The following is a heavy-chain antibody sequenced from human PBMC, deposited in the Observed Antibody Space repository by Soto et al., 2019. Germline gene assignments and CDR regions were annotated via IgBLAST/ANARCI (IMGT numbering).Heavy chain of an antibody. Sequence: GGSLRLSCAASEFPFSSYAMHWVRQAPGKGLEYVSAISSNGGSTYYANSVKGRFTISRDNSKNTLYLQMGSLRAEDMAVYYCARDLMDYGDYVWHAFDIWGQGTMVTVSS. D-gene: IGHD4-17*01. J-gene: IGHJ3*02. CDR3: ARDLMDYGDYVWHAFDI. CDR2: ISSNGGST. CDR1: EFPFSSYA. V-gene: IGHV3-64*01.